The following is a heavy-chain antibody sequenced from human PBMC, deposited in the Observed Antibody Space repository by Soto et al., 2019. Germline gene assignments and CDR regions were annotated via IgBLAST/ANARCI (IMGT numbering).Heavy chain of an antibody. V-gene: IGHV3-11*05. CDR1: GFTFSGYY. J-gene: IGHJ4*02. D-gene: IGHD2-2*01. CDR2: ISSSGDRT. CDR3: VGDTSYHFDN. Sequence: QVQLVESGGGLVKPGGSLRLSCAASGFTFSGYYMSWIRQAPGKGLECISYISSSGDRTKYADSVKGRFTISRDNAKKSLYLQMNSLRAEDTAVYYCVGDTSYHFDNWGQGTLVTVSS.